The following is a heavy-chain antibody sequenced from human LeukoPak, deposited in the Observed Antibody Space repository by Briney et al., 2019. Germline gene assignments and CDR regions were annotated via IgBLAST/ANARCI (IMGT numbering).Heavy chain of an antibody. J-gene: IGHJ4*02. D-gene: IGHD2-15*01. CDR3: ARTLGYCSGGSCYSDY. Sequence: SGTLSLTCTVSGDSINSLDLWSWVRQPPGKGLEWIGEMYLSGTTHSNPSVKSRVTISIDKSKNQFSLKLSSVTAADTAVYYCARTLGYCSGGSCYSDYWGQGTLVTVSS. CDR1: GDSINSLDL. CDR2: MYLSGTT. V-gene: IGHV4-4*02.